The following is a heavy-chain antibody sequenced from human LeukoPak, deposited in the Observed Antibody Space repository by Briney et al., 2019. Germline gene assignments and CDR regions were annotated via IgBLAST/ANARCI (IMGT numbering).Heavy chain of an antibody. CDR2: INTNTGNP. CDR1: GYTFTSYA. CDR3: ARPELRWSAYYYMDV. Sequence: ASVKVSCKASGYTFTSYAMHWVRQAPGQGLEWMGWINTNTGNPTYAQGFTGRFVFSLDTSVSTAYLQINTLKAEDTAVYYCARPELRWSAYYYMDVWGKGTTVTVSS. V-gene: IGHV7-4-1*02. D-gene: IGHD4-23*01. J-gene: IGHJ6*03.